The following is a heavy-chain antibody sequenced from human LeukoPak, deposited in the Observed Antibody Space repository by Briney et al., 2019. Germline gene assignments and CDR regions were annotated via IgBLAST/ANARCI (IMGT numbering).Heavy chain of an antibody. V-gene: IGHV3-23*01. CDR1: GFTFGNCA. J-gene: IGHJ4*02. Sequence: PGGSLRLSCAASGFTFGNCAMSWVRQAPGKGLEWVSSISGSDGFTYYADSVKGRFTISRDNSRNTLYLQMNSLRAEDTAVYSCAKGGVVVITASDSWGQGTLVTVSS. CDR3: AKGGVVVITASDS. CDR2: ISGSDGFT. D-gene: IGHD3-22*01.